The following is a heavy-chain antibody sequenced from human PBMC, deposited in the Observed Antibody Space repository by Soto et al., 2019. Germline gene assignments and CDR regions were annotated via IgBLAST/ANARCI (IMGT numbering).Heavy chain of an antibody. CDR1: GFTFDDYT. D-gene: IGHD3-3*01. Sequence: EVQLVESGGGLVEPGTSLRLSCVASGFTFDDYTMHWVRQIPGKGLQWVSGISWSTSSIGYGASLRGRFLISRDNANNSLYLQMNDLRPEDTALYYCGKASSSNSWSPIDYWGQGTMVTVSS. CDR2: ISWSTSSI. V-gene: IGHV3-9*01. CDR3: GKASSSNSWSPIDY. J-gene: IGHJ4*02.